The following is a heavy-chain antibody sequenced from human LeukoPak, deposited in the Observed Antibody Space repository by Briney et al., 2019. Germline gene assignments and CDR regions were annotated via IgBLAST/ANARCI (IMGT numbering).Heavy chain of an antibody. CDR3: ARETRIRGVSVRESHYFYYYGMDV. CDR1: GGSIDNFY. D-gene: IGHD3-10*01. Sequence: PSETLSLTCTVSGGSIDNFYWTWIRQTAGRGLEWIGRIYANGDTNYNPSLRSRLTLSVATSRNQFSLSLTSVTAADTAVYYCARETRIRGVSVRESHYFYYYGMDVWGQGTTVIVSS. CDR2: IYANGDT. J-gene: IGHJ6*02. V-gene: IGHV4-4*07.